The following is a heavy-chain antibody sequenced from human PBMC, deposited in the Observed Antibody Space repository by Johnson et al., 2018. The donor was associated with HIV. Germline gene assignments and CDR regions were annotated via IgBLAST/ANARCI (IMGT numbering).Heavy chain of an antibody. V-gene: IGHV3-53*01. CDR2: IYRGGRT. D-gene: IGHD3-10*01. CDR1: GFTVHNNY. Sequence: VQLVESGGGLIQPGESLRLSCAASGFTVHNNYINWVRQTPGKGLAWVSVIYRGGRTYYTASVTGRFTISRDNSKNTVYLQMNSLRAEDTAVYYCALNSGSLGNAFDIWGQGTVVTVSS. J-gene: IGHJ3*02. CDR3: ALNSGSLGNAFDI.